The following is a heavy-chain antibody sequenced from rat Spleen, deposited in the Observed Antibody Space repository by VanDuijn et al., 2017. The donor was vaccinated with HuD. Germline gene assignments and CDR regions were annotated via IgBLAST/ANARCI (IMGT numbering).Heavy chain of an antibody. CDR3: TSNNFDY. D-gene: IGHD1-10*01. V-gene: IGHV5-31*01. Sequence: GGLMQPGRSLKLSCVASGFTFNNYWMTWIRQAPGKGLEWVASIANTGDYTYYPDSVKGRFTISRDNAKSTLYLQMDSLRSEDTATYYCTSNNFDYWGQGVVVTVSS. CDR2: IANTGDYT. CDR1: GFTFNNYW. J-gene: IGHJ2*01.